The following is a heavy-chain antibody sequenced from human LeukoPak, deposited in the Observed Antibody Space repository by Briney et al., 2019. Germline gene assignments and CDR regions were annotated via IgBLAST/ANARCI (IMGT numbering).Heavy chain of an antibody. V-gene: IGHV3-9*01. D-gene: IGHD2-2*01. Sequence: CRSLRLSCAASGFTFDDYAMHWVRQAPGKGLEWVSGISWNSGSIGYADSVKGRFTISRDNAKNSLYLQMNSLRAEDAALYYCAKGYCSSTSCYVDYWGQGTLVTVSS. CDR2: ISWNSGSI. J-gene: IGHJ4*02. CDR3: AKGYCSSTSCYVDY. CDR1: GFTFDDYA.